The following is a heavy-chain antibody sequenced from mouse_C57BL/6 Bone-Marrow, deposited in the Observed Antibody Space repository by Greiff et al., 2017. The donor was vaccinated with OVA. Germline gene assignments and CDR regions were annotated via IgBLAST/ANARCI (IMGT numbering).Heavy chain of an antibody. CDR1: GFTFSDYY. D-gene: IGHD1-1*01. V-gene: IGHV5-16*01. J-gene: IGHJ4*01. CDR3: ARANYYGSSNYAMDY. CDR2: INYDGSST. Sequence: EVKLVESEGGLVQPGSSMKLSCTASGFTFSDYYMAWVRQVPEKGLEWVANINYDGSSTYYLDSLKSRFIISRDNAKNILYLQMSSLKSEDTATYYCARANYYGSSNYAMDYWGQGTSVTVSS.